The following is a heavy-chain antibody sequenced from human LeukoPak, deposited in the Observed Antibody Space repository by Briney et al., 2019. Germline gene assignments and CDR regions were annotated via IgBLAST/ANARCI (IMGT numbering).Heavy chain of an antibody. CDR1: GFTFSSYW. J-gene: IGHJ6*04. D-gene: IGHD3-10*01. CDR3: AREEVRVEIVSTDYGMDV. CDR2: INSEVTST. V-gene: IGHV3-74*01. Sequence: GGSLRLSCAASGFTFSSYWMQWVRQAGGKGLVWLSRINSEVTSTSYAESVKGPFTISRDKAKNTLYLQMNSLRVEDTTVYYCAREEVRVEIVSTDYGMDVWGKGTTVTVSS.